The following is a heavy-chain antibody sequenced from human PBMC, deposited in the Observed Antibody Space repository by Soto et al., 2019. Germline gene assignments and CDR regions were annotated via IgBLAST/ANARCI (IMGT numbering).Heavy chain of an antibody. D-gene: IGHD6-13*01. J-gene: IGHJ4*02. CDR2: INPNSGGT. CDR1: GYTFTGYY. CDR3: ARDPYSSSWYTPPYFDY. Sequence: ASVKVSCKASGYTFTGYYMQWVRQAPGQGLELMGWINPNSGGTNYAQKFQGRVTMTRDTSISTAYMELSRLRSDDTAVYYCARDPYSSSWYTPPYFDYWGQGTLVTVYS. V-gene: IGHV1-2*02.